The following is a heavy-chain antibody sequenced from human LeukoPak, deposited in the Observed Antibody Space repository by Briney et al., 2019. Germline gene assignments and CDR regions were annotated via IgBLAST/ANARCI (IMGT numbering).Heavy chain of an antibody. V-gene: IGHV3-49*03. D-gene: IGHD6-6*01. CDR3: TRECSSLYSSSSEVCDYYYYMDV. J-gene: IGHJ6*03. CDR1: GFTFGDYA. Sequence: GGSLRLSCTASGFTFGDYAMSWFRQAPGKGLEWVGFIRSEAYGGTTEYAASAKGRFTISRDDSKSIAYLQMNSLKTEDTAVYYCTRECSSLYSSSSEVCDYYYYMDVWGKGTTVTVSS. CDR2: IRSEAYGGTT.